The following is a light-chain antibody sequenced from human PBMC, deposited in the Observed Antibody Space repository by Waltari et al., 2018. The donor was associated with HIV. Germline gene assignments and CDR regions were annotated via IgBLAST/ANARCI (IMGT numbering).Light chain of an antibody. CDR1: NLGDKS. J-gene: IGLJ1*01. V-gene: IGLV3-21*01. Sequence: SYVLTQPPSVSVAPGKTATLTCGGNNLGDKSVHWYPQKSGQAPVLVIYYDSPRPPVVLERFTATNSGNTATLTISMVEAGYEADYYWQVWDSNSDHYVFGTGTKVTVL. CDR2: YDS. CDR3: QVWDSNSDHYV.